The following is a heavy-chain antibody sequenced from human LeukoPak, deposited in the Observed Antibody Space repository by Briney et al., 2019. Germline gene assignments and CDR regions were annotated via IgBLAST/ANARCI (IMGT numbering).Heavy chain of an antibody. CDR1: GFTFSSYG. CDR2: ISYDGSNK. D-gene: IGHD3-22*01. V-gene: IGHV3-30*18. J-gene: IGHJ4*02. CDR3: AKRGYYYDSSGYYSRTYFDY. Sequence: GGSLRLSCVVSGFTFSSYGMHWGRQAPGKGLEWVAVISYDGSNKYYADSVKGRFTISRDNSKNTLYLQMNSLRAEDTAVYYCAKRGYYYDSSGYYSRTYFDYWGQGTLVIVSS.